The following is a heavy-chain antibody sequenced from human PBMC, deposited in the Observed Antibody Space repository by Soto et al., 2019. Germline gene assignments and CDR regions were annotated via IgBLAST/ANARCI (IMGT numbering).Heavy chain of an antibody. CDR1: GFTFSSYG. CDR3: AKDQGYSSGWYCDY. CDR2: ISYDGSNK. Sequence: GGSLRLSCAASGFTFSSYGMHWVRQAPGKGLEWVAVISYDGSNKYYADSVKGRFTISRDNSKNTLYLQMNSLRAEDTAVYYCAKDQGYSSGWYCDYWGQGTLVTVSS. D-gene: IGHD6-19*01. J-gene: IGHJ4*02. V-gene: IGHV3-30*18.